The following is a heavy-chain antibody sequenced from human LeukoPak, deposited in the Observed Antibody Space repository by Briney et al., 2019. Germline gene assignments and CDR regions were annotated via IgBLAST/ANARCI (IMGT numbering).Heavy chain of an antibody. CDR1: GGSIRNDY. J-gene: IGHJ6*02. V-gene: IGHV4-59*08. D-gene: IGHD4-23*01. Sequence: SETLSLTCTVSGGSIRNDYWGWIRQPPGKGLEWIGDIYHSGRTSYNPSLKSRVTTSVDTSKNQFSLKLSSVTAADTAVYYCARQTPKTSYYNGMDVWGPGTTVIVSS. CDR3: ARQTPKTSYYNGMDV. CDR2: IYHSGRT.